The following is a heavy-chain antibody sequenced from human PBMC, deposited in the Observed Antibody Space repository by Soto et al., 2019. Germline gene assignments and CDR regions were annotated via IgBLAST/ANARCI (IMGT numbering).Heavy chain of an antibody. J-gene: IGHJ6*03. CDR2: MNPNSGNT. Sequence: GASVKVSCKASGYTFTSYDINWVRQATGQGLEWMGWMNPNSGNTGYAQKFQGRVTMTRNTSISTAYMELSSLRSEDTAVYYCARDIVVVPAAMQYHYYYYMDVWGKGTTVTVSS. CDR3: ARDIVVVPAAMQYHYYYYMDV. V-gene: IGHV1-8*01. CDR1: GYTFTSYD. D-gene: IGHD2-2*01.